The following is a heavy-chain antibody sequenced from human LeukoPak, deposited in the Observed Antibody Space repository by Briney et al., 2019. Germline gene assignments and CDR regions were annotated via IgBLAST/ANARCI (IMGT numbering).Heavy chain of an antibody. D-gene: IGHD2-15*01. V-gene: IGHV1-18*01. CDR2: ISAYNGNT. CDR3: ARAVVVVVPDGMDV. Sequence: ASVKVSCKASGYTFTSYGISWVRQAPGQGLEWMGWISAYNGNTNYAQRLQGRVTMTTDTSTSTAYMELRSLRSDDTAVYYCARAVVVVVPDGMDVWGQGTTVTVSS. J-gene: IGHJ6*02. CDR1: GYTFTSYG.